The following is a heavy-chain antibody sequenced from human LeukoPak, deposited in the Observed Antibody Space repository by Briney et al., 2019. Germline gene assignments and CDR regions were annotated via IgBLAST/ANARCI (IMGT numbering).Heavy chain of an antibody. CDR2: IDPRDSYT. CDR3: ATGASKVTTDFANY. J-gene: IGHJ4*02. V-gene: IGHV5-10-1*01. CDR1: GYSFTNYW. D-gene: IGHD4-17*01. Sequence: ESLTISCKGSGYSFTNYWISWVRQMPGKGLEWMGRIDPRDSYTKYSPSFEGHVTISVDRSISSAFLQWNSLKASDSAMYYCATGASKVTTDFANYWGQGTQVAVSS.